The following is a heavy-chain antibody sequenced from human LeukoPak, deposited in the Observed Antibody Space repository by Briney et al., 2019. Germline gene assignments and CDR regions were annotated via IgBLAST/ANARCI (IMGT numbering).Heavy chain of an antibody. Sequence: GGSLRLSCAASGFTVSSNYMTWVRQAPGKGLEWVSIIYSGGSTYYADSVKGRFIISRDNSNIRQYLQMNRLRAEEPAVYYCASVFWSGSWRQGTLVSVPS. V-gene: IGHV3-66*01. CDR2: IYSGGST. D-gene: IGHD3-3*01. J-gene: IGHJ5*02. CDR3: ASVFWSGS. CDR1: GFTVSSNY.